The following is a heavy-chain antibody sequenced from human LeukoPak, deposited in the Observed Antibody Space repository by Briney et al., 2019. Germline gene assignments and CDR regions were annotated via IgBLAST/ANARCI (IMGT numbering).Heavy chain of an antibody. D-gene: IGHD6-13*01. V-gene: IGHV4-4*02. J-gene: IGHJ5*02. Sequence: SETLSLTCAVSGGSISSSNWWSWVRQPPGKGLEWIGEIYHSGSTNYNPSLKSRVTISVDKSKNQFSLKLSSVTAADTAVYYFAGYSRPQGFDPWGQGTLVTVSS. CDR1: GGSISSSNW. CDR2: IYHSGST. CDR3: AGYSRPQGFDP.